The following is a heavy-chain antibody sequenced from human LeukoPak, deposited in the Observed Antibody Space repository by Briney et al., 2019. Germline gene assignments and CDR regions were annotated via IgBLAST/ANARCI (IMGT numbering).Heavy chain of an antibody. CDR3: ARGAGWQWLDRDAFDI. V-gene: IGHV3-33*01. J-gene: IGHJ3*02. D-gene: IGHD6-19*01. CDR1: GFTFTHYC. CDR2: LRYDGSNK. Sequence: GRSLRPTCAAPGFTFTHYCMRRVRQAPGPWLQSLPVLRYDGSNKYYADSVKGRFTISRDNSKNTLYLQMNSLRAEDTAVYYCARGAGWQWLDRDAFDIWGQGTMVTVSS.